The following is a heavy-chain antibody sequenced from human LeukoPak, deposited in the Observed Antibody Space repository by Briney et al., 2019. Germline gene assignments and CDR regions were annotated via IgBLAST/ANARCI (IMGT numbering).Heavy chain of an antibody. Sequence: GASVKVSCKASGYTFTSYYMHWVRQAPGQGLEWMGIINPSGGSTNYAQKFQGRVTMTRDTSTNTVYMELSSLRSEDTAVYYCTRLRLGELSLQPDDYWGQGTLVTVSS. J-gene: IGHJ4*02. D-gene: IGHD3-16*02. CDR3: TRLRLGELSLQPDDY. CDR1: GYTFTSYY. V-gene: IGHV1-46*03. CDR2: INPSGGST.